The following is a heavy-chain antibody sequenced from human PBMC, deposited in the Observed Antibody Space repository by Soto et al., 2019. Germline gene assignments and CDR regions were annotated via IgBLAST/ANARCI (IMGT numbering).Heavy chain of an antibody. CDR3: ARGSRDCSGGSCYSWDS. CDR1: GGSISTYY. D-gene: IGHD2-15*01. V-gene: IGHV4-4*07. Sequence: QVQLQESGPGLVKPSETLSLTCTVSGGSISTYYWCWIRQPAGKGLDWIGHIYASGSTDYNPSLKSRVTMSVDTSKTQCSLNLTSVTAADTAVYYCARGSRDCSGGSCYSWDSWGQGTLVTVSS. J-gene: IGHJ5*01. CDR2: IYASGST.